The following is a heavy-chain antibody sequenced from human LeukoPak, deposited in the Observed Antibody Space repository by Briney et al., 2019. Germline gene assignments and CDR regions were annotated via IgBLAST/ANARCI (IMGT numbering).Heavy chain of an antibody. CDR2: IYYSGST. J-gene: IGHJ4*02. V-gene: IGHV4-59*08. CDR3: ARDLYADRGGYFDY. CDR1: GGSISSYY. D-gene: IGHD4-17*01. Sequence: SETLSLTCTVTGGSISSYYWSWIRQPPGKGLEWIGYIYYSGSTNYNPSLKSRVTISVDTSKNQFSLKLSSVTAADTAVYYCARDLYADRGGYFDYWGQGTLVTVSS.